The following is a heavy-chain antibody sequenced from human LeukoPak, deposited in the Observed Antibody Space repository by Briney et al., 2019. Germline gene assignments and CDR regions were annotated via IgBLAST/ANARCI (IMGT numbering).Heavy chain of an antibody. J-gene: IGHJ4*02. Sequence: GGSLRLSCAASGFTFNSYTMSWIRQSPGKGLEWVSAISGSGGSTYHADSVRGRFTISRDNSRNTLYLQMNSLRAEDTAVYYCARCDSSSWYGIDYWGQGTLVTVSS. CDR1: GFTFNSYT. V-gene: IGHV3-23*01. CDR3: ARCDSSSWYGIDY. D-gene: IGHD6-13*01. CDR2: ISGSGGST.